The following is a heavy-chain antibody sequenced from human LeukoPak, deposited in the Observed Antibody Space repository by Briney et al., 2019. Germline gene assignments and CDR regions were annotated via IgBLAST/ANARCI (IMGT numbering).Heavy chain of an antibody. V-gene: IGHV4-34*01. CDR2: INHSGST. D-gene: IGHD1-26*01. CDR1: GGSFSGYY. J-gene: IGHJ3*02. Sequence: SETLSLTCAVYGGSFSGYYWSWIRQPPGKGLEWIGEINHSGSTNYNPSLKSRVTMSVDTSKNQFSLKLSSVTAADTAVYYCARLASTTYAFDIWGQGTMVTVSS. CDR3: ARLASTTYAFDI.